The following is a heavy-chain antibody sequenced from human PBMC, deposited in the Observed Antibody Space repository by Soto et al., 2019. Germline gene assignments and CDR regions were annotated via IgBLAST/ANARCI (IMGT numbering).Heavy chain of an antibody. D-gene: IGHD6-13*01. Sequence: PGGSLRLSCAASGFIFSTYGMHWVRQAPGKGLEYVSAISSNGGTTYYAESVKGRFTISRDNSKNTLYLQMGSLRAEDMAVYYCARGRSNYCDYWGQGTLVTVSS. CDR3: ARGRSNYCDY. J-gene: IGHJ4*02. CDR1: GFIFSTYG. V-gene: IGHV3-64*02. CDR2: ISSNGGTT.